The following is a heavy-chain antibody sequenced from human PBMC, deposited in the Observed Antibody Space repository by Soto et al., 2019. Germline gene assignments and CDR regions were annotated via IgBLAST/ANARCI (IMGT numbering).Heavy chain of an antibody. Sequence: PGGSLRLSCAASGFTFSNHGMHWVRQAPGKGLEWVAVIPDDGINKYYADPVKGRFTISRDNSKNTLYLQMNSLRAEDTAVYYCARDHIAARPYYYYGMDVWGQGTTVTVSS. CDR3: ARDHIAARPYYYYGMDV. CDR1: GFTFSNHG. V-gene: IGHV3-30*03. D-gene: IGHD6-6*01. J-gene: IGHJ6*02. CDR2: IPDDGINK.